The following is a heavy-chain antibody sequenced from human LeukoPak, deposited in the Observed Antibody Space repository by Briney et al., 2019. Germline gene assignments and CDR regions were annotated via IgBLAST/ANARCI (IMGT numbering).Heavy chain of an antibody. V-gene: IGHV3-20*04. CDR3: ARIVDFWSTTDV. J-gene: IGHJ6*04. Sequence: GGSLRLSCAASGFTSDDYGMSWVRQAPGKGLEWVSGINWNGGSTGYADSVKGRFTISRDNAKNSLYLQMNSLRAEDTALYYCARIVDFWSTTDVWGKGTTVTVSS. CDR2: INWNGGST. CDR1: GFTSDDYG. D-gene: IGHD3-3*01.